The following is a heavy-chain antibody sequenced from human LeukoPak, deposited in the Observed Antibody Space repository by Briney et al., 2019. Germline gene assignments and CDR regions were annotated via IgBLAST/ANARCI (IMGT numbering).Heavy chain of an antibody. J-gene: IGHJ4*02. CDR2: IIPIFGTA. V-gene: IGHV1-69*13. D-gene: IGHD3-3*01. CDR3: ARGCDFWSGCLAY. CDR1: GGTFSSYA. Sequence: ASVKVSCKASGGTFSSYAISWVRRAPGQGLEWMGGIIPIFGTANYAQKFQGRVTITADESTSTAYMELSSLRSEDTAVYYCARGCDFWSGCLAYWGQGTLVTVSS.